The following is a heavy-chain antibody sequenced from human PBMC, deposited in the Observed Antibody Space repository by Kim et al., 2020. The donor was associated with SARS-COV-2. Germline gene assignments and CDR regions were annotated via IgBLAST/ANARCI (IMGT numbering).Heavy chain of an antibody. V-gene: IGHV4-59*01. CDR3: ARDSPRVPRWAFDI. J-gene: IGHJ3*02. D-gene: IGHD2-15*01. CDR1: GGSISSYY. Sequence: SETLSLTCTVSGGSISSYYWSWIRQPPGKGLEWIGYIYYSGSTNYNPSLKSRLTISVDTSKNQFSLKLSSVTAADTAVYYCARDSPRVPRWAFDIWGQGTMVTVSS. CDR2: IYYSGST.